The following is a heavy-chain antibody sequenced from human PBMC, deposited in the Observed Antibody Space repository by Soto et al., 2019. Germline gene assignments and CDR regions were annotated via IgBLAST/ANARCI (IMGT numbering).Heavy chain of an antibody. J-gene: IGHJ4*02. CDR2: INPNSGGT. CDR1: GYTFTDYY. CDR3: ATAQSRYTAYDAGDY. V-gene: IGHV1-2*02. Sequence: ASLKVCCKASGYTFTDYYIHWVRQAPGQGLQWMGWINPNSGGTNYAQKFQGRVTVTRDTSISTAYMELRRLTSDDTAVYYCATAQSRYTAYDAGDYWGQGTLVTVSS. D-gene: IGHD5-12*01.